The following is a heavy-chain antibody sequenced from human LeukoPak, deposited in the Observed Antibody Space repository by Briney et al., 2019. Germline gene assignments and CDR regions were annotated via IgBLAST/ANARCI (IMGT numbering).Heavy chain of an antibody. Sequence: PGGSLRLSCAASGFTVSSNYMSWVRQAPGKGLEWVSVIYSGGSTYYADSVKGRFTISRDNSKNTLYLQMNSLRAEDTAVYYCARGELSGWTSYYYGMDVWGQGTTVTVSS. CDR1: GFTVSSNY. D-gene: IGHD6-19*01. CDR2: IYSGGST. V-gene: IGHV3-53*01. CDR3: ARGELSGWTSYYYGMDV. J-gene: IGHJ6*02.